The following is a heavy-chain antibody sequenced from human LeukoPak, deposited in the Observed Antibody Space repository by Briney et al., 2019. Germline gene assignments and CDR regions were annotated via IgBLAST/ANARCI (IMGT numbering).Heavy chain of an antibody. CDR1: GGTFSTYD. J-gene: IGHJ4*02. CDR3: ATRPRFQNYDFWN. Sequence: GASVKVSCKASGGTFSTYDISWVRQAPGQGLEWMGRIIPIFGTTNYAQKFQGRVTITADESTSIVYMEVSSLRSEDTAVYYCATRPRFQNYDFWNWGQGTLVTVSS. CDR2: IIPIFGTT. D-gene: IGHD3-3*01. V-gene: IGHV1-69*13.